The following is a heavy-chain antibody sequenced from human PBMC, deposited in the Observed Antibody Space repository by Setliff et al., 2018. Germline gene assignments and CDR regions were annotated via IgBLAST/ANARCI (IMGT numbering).Heavy chain of an antibody. Sequence: SETLSLTCNVSGDFISSGGYTWNWIRQHPEMGLEWIGYIFYSENTFYNPSLQSRVTISVDTSKNQFSLKLTSLNAADSAVYYCARASHSYGSPNWFDPWGPGTLVTVSS. CDR1: GDFISSGGYT. CDR2: IFYSENT. V-gene: IGHV4-31*03. J-gene: IGHJ5*02. CDR3: ARASHSYGSPNWFDP. D-gene: IGHD3-22*01.